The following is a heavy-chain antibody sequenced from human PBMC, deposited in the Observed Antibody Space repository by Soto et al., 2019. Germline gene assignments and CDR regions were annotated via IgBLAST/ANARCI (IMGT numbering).Heavy chain of an antibody. CDR1: GYTLTELS. D-gene: IGHD3-22*01. Sequence: ASVKVSCKVSGYTLTELSMHWVRQAPGKGLEWMGGFDPEDGETIYAQKFQGRVTMTADTSTDTAYMELSSLRSEDTAVYYCATAVPITMRGDDAFDIWGQGTMVTVSS. V-gene: IGHV1-24*01. CDR3: ATAVPITMRGDDAFDI. CDR2: FDPEDGET. J-gene: IGHJ3*02.